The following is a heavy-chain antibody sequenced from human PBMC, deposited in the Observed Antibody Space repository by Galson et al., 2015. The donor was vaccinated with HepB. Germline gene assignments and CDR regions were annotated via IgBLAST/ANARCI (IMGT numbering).Heavy chain of an antibody. Sequence: SLRLSCAASGFTFSSYAMHWVRQAPGKGLEWVAVISYDGSNKYYADSVKGRFTISRDTSKNTLYLQMNSLRAEDTAVYYCAKDFVRGGPSDYVWGTPGALDYWGQGTLVTVSS. J-gene: IGHJ4*02. CDR1: GFTFSSYA. CDR3: AKDFVRGGPSDYVWGTPGALDY. D-gene: IGHD3-16*01. CDR2: ISYDGSNK. V-gene: IGHV3-30*18.